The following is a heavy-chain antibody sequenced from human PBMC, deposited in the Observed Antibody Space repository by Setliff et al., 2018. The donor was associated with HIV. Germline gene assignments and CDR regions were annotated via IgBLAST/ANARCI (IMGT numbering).Heavy chain of an antibody. CDR1: GFIFSNYW. V-gene: IGHV3-7*03. Sequence: PVGSLRLSCAASGFIFSNYWMDWVRQAPGKGLEWVATIKQDGSEIFYVDSVKGRFTISRDNARASLYLEMRSLRAEDTAVYLCANLWEMGAWGQGTLVTVSS. D-gene: IGHD1-26*01. J-gene: IGHJ5*02. CDR3: ANLWEMGA. CDR2: IKQDGSEI.